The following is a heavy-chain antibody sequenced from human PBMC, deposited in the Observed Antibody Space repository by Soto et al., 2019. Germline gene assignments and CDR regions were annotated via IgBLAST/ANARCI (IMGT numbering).Heavy chain of an antibody. Sequence: EVQLVETGGGLIQPGGSLRLSCAASGFTVSSYYMNWVRQAPGKGLEWVSVIYSGGSTYYADSVEGSFTIGRDNTNNRRDLQMTILRAEDTAVYYCGRGQDSYGYNYFDYWGQGTLVTVSS. CDR1: GFTVSSYY. CDR2: IYSGGST. V-gene: IGHV3-53*02. CDR3: GRGQDSYGYNYFDY. D-gene: IGHD5-18*01. J-gene: IGHJ4*02.